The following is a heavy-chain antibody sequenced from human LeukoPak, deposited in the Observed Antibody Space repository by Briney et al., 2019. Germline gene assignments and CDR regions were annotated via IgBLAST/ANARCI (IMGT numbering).Heavy chain of an antibody. CDR3: ARDRRGSGYYLRY. Sequence: PGRSLRLSCAASGFTFSSYAMHWVRQAPGKGLEWVAVISYDGSNKYYADSVKGRFTISRDNSKNTLYLQMNSLRAEDTAVYYCARDRRGSGYYLRYWGQGTLVTVSS. J-gene: IGHJ4*02. V-gene: IGHV3-30-3*01. CDR2: ISYDGSNK. D-gene: IGHD3-22*01. CDR1: GFTFSSYA.